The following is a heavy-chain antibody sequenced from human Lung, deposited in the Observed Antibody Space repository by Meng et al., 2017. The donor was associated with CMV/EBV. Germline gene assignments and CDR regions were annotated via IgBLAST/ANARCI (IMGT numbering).Heavy chain of an antibody. V-gene: IGHV3-7*01. J-gene: IGHJ6*02. CDR2: IKQDGSEK. Sequence: GGSXRLXCAASGFTLSSYWMSWVRQAPGKGLEWVANIKQDGSEKYYVDSVKGRFTISRDNAKNSLYLQMNSLRAEDTAVYYCAKRGDSSGTYAMDVWGQGTTVTVSS. D-gene: IGHD3-22*01. CDR1: GFTLSSYW. CDR3: AKRGDSSGTYAMDV.